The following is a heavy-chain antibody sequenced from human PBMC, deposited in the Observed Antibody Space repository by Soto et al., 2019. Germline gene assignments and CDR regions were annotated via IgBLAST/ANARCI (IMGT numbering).Heavy chain of an antibody. Sequence: QVQLQESGPGLVRPSQTLSLTCTVSGGSITNGDYYWNLIRQHPGKGLEWIWYITYRGTTFYNPSLKSRVFISVETSKNQFSLNLSSVTAADTAVYFCARDAPGDAPYWGQGTLVTVSS. CDR2: ITYRGTT. D-gene: IGHD2-2*01. CDR3: ARDAPGDAPY. CDR1: GGSITNGDYY. V-gene: IGHV4-31*03. J-gene: IGHJ4*02.